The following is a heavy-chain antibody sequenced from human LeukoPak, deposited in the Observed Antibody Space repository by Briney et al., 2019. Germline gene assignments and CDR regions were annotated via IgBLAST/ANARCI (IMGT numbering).Heavy chain of an antibody. V-gene: IGHV4-4*07. CDR2: IYNSGGGR. CDR3: ARGRIGDGLVY. Sequence: SETLSLTCSVSGDSISSYYWTWIRQPAGKGLEWIGRIYNSGGGRNYNPSLKSRVTMSVDTSKNQVSLKVNSVTAADTAVYYCARGRIGDGLVYWGQGILVTVSS. CDR1: GDSISSYY. J-gene: IGHJ4*02. D-gene: IGHD5-24*01.